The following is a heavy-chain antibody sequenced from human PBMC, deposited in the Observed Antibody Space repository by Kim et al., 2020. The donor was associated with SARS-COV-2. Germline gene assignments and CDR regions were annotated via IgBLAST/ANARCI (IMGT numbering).Heavy chain of an antibody. CDR3: AMRQILSGVVY. CDR2: ISGSGGST. Sequence: GGSLRLSCAGSGFTFRNYAMNWVRQAPGKGLEWVSVISGSGGSTYYADSVKGRFTISRDNSKNTLFLQMNSLTAADTAVYYCAMRQILSGVVYWGQGTLVTVSS. V-gene: IGHV3-23*01. CDR1: GFTFRNYA. D-gene: IGHD1-26*01. J-gene: IGHJ4*02.